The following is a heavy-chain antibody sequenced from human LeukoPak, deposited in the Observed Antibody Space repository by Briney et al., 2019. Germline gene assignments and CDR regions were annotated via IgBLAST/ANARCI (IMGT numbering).Heavy chain of an antibody. J-gene: IGHJ6*03. CDR3: ARGVPASPNYMDV. V-gene: IGHV4-59*01. Sequence: SETLSLTCSVSGGSISSYYWSWIRQPPGKGLEWIGYIYYSGSTNYNPSLKSRVTISVDTSKNQFSLKLSSVTAADTAVYYCARGVPASPNYMDVWGKGTTVTVSS. CDR1: GGSISSYY. CDR2: IYYSGST. D-gene: IGHD2-2*01.